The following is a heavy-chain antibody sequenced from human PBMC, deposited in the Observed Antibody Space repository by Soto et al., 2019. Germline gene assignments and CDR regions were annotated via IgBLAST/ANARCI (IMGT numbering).Heavy chain of an antibody. Sequence: QLHLVQSGAVVKKPGASVTVSCSASGYPVTAYYMHWVRQAPGRGLEWMGGINPATGAAKYTQTFRGRVTRAEDPAPGTVFKELGGPASEATAVFYWARGGGVGVAGSAAFDMWGQGTLVTVSS. V-gene: IGHV1-2*02. D-gene: IGHD3-3*01. CDR1: GYPVTAYY. CDR2: INPATGAA. CDR3: ARGGGVGVAGSAAFDM. J-gene: IGHJ3*02.